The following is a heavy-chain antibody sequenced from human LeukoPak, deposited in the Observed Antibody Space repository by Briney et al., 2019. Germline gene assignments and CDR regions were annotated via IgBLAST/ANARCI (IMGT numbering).Heavy chain of an antibody. CDR2: FYYSGST. Sequence: SETRSLTCTVSGDSISSSSYYWGWIRQPPGKGLEWIGTFYYSGSTYYSPSLKSRVTISVDTSKNQFSLKLSSVTAADTAVYYCASRIAAAATGAFDIWGQGTMVTVSS. D-gene: IGHD6-13*01. CDR3: ASRIAAAATGAFDI. V-gene: IGHV4-39*07. CDR1: GDSISSSSYY. J-gene: IGHJ3*02.